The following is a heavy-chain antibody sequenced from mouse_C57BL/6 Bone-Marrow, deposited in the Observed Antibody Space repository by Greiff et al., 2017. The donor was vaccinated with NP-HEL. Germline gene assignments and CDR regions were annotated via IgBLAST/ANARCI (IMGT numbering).Heavy chain of an antibody. CDR2: IDPENGDT. D-gene: IGHD1-1*01. CDR3: SLGSSWFAY. V-gene: IGHV14-4*01. Sequence: EVQRVESGAELVRPGASVKLSCTASGFNIKDDYMHWVKQRPEQGLEWIGWIDPENGDTEYASKFQGKATITADTSSNTAYLQLSSLTSEDTAVYYCSLGSSWFAYWGQGTLVTVSA. J-gene: IGHJ3*01. CDR1: GFNIKDDY.